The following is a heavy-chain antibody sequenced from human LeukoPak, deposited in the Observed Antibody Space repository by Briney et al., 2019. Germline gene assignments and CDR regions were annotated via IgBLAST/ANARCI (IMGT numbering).Heavy chain of an antibody. CDR1: GGSFSGYY. V-gene: IGHV4-34*01. D-gene: IGHD3-10*01. CDR2: INHSGST. Sequence: SETLSLTRAVYGGSFSGYYWSWIRQPPGKGLEWIGEINHSGSTNYNPSLKSQVTISVDTSKNQFSLKLSSVTAADTAVYYCARGYYYGSGSSFDYWGQGTLVTVSS. J-gene: IGHJ4*02. CDR3: ARGYYYGSGSSFDY.